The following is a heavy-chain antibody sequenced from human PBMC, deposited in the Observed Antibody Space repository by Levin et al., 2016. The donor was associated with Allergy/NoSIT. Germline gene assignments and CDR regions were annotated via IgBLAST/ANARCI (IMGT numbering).Heavy chain of an antibody. J-gene: IGHJ6*03. CDR1: GGSLSGNY. Sequence: SETLSLTCSVSGGSLSGNYWTWIRQSPEKGLEWIGYVYYIGSTDYNPSLKSRVTISVDRSKNQISLKLRSVTAADTAVYYCARAGDEYGSYHYMDVWGKGTTVTVSS. CDR2: VYYIGST. D-gene: IGHD3-10*01. V-gene: IGHV4-59*13. CDR3: ARAGDEYGSYHYMDV.